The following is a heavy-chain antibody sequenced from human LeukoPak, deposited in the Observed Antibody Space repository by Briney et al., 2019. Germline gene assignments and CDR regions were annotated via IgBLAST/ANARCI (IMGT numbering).Heavy chain of an antibody. J-gene: IGHJ4*02. CDR3: ARGRGYSRPFDY. V-gene: IGHV1-69*13. Sequence: SVKVSCKASGGTFISYAISWVRQAPGQGLEWMGGIIPIFGTANYAQKFQGRVTITADESTSTAYMELSSLRSEDTAVYYCARGRGYSRPFDYWGQGTLVTVSS. CDR1: GGTFISYA. D-gene: IGHD5-18*01. CDR2: IIPIFGTA.